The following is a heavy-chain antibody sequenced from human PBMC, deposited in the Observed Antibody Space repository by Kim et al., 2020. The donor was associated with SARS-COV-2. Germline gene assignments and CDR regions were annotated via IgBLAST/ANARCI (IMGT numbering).Heavy chain of an antibody. D-gene: IGHD6-19*01. CDR2: KSYDGSNK. J-gene: IGHJ6*02. CDR3: ARDLKIAVAAKWHYYYGMDV. V-gene: IGHV3-30*04. Sequence: GGSLRLSCAASGFTFSSYAMHWVRQAPGKGLEWVAVKSYDGSNKYYADSVKGRFTISRDNSKNTLYLQMNSLRAEDTAVYYCARDLKIAVAAKWHYYYGMDVWGQGTTVTVSS. CDR1: GFTFSSYA.